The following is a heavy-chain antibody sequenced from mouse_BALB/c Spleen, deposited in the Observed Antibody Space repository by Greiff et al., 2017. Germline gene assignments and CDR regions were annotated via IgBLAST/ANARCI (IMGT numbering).Heavy chain of an antibody. CDR1: GFTFSSYG. Sequence: EVQLVESGGDLVKPGGSLKLSCAASGFTFSSYGMSWVRQTPDKRLEWVATISSGGSYTYYPDSVKGRFTISRDNAKNTLYLQMSSLKSEDTAMYYCARPGHYGSSFYWDFDVWGAGTTVTVSS. D-gene: IGHD1-1*01. CDR3: ARPGHYGSSFYWDFDV. V-gene: IGHV5-6*01. J-gene: IGHJ1*01. CDR2: ISSGGSYT.